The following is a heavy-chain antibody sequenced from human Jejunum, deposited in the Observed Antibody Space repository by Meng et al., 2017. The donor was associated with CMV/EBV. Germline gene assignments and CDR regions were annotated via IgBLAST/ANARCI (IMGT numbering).Heavy chain of an antibody. V-gene: IGHV3-30*02. D-gene: IGHD2-21*02. CDR1: RNYG. J-gene: IGHJ6*02. CDR3: AKDHDFVTGKDYHYAMDV. Sequence: RNYGMHWVRQAPGKGLEWVSFMRYDGTTTYYADSVKGRFTISRDNSKNTLYLQMNSLRPEDTAVYYCAKDHDFVTGKDYHYAMDVWGQGTTVTVSS. CDR2: MRYDGTTT.